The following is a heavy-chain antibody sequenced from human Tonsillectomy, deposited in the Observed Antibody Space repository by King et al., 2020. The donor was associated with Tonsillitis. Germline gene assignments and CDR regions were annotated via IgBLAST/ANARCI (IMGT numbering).Heavy chain of an antibody. CDR3: ARHGDYYASGSYYNVFDP. J-gene: IGHJ5*02. Sequence: DVQLVESGAEVKKPGESLEISCKGSGYSFTSYWIGWVRQMPGKGLEWMGIIYPGDFDTRYSPSFQGQVTISADKSISTAYLQWSSLKASDTAMYYCARHGDYYASGSYYNVFDPWGQGTLVTVSS. CDR1: GYSFTSYW. V-gene: IGHV5-51*01. D-gene: IGHD3-10*01. CDR2: IYPGDFDT.